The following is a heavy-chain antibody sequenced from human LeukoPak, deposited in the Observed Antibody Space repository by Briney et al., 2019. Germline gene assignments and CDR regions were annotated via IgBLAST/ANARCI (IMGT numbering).Heavy chain of an antibody. CDR1: GFTFSSYA. V-gene: IGHV3-23*01. Sequence: GGSLRLSCAASGFTFSSYAMSWVRQAPGKGLEWVSAISGSGGSTYYADSVKGRFTISRDNSKNTLYLQMNSLRAEDTAVYYCAKDCAKVEFWDYGSGSCHWGQGTLATVSS. J-gene: IGHJ4*02. CDR2: ISGSGGST. D-gene: IGHD3-10*01. CDR3: AKDCAKVEFWDYGSGSCH.